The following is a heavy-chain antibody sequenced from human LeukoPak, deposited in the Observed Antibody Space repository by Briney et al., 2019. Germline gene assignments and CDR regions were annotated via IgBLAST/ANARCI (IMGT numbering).Heavy chain of an antibody. V-gene: IGHV3-30*18. J-gene: IGHJ4*01. CDR3: AKDPPYSSGWYYFDY. Sequence: GGSLRLSCAASGFTFSGYGMQWVRQAPGKGLEWVAVISCDGSNKYYADSVKGRFTISRDNSKNTLYLQMNSLRAEDTAVYYCAKDPPYSSGWYYFDYWGPGTLVTVSS. CDR2: ISCDGSNK. CDR1: GFTFSGYG. D-gene: IGHD6-19*01.